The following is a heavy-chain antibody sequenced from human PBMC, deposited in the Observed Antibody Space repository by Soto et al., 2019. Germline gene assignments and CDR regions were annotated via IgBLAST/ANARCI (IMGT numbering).Heavy chain of an antibody. CDR3: VRGGILEANRPYYYYGLDV. J-gene: IGHJ6*02. CDR2: VSPYNGNT. V-gene: IGHV1-18*01. D-gene: IGHD1-1*01. CDR1: GYTFSTYG. Sequence: GASVKVSCKVFGYTFSTYGLSWVRQAPGRGLGWMGWVSPYNGNTYYAPGLQGRVTMTTDTSTNTAYMSLRSLRSDDTAIYYCVRGGILEANRPYYYYGLDVWGQGTPVTVSS.